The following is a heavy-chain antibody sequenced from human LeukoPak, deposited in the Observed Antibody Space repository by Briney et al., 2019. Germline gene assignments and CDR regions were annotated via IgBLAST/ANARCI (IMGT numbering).Heavy chain of an antibody. J-gene: IGHJ6*02. V-gene: IGHV4-34*01. Sequence: SETLSLTCAVYGGSFSGYYWSWIRQPPGKGLEWIGEINHSGSTNYNPSLKSRVTISVDTSKNQFSLRLSSVTAADTAVYYCARGPRRGYGMDAWGQGTTVTVSS. CDR1: GGSFSGYY. CDR2: INHSGST. D-gene: IGHD1-14*01. CDR3: ARGPRRGYGMDA.